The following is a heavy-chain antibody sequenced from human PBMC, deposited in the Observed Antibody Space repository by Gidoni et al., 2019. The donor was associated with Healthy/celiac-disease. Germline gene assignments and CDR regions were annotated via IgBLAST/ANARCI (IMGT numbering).Heavy chain of an antibody. CDR2: ISSSSSYT. V-gene: IGHV3-11*06. J-gene: IGHJ3*02. Sequence: QVQLVESGGGLVKPGGSLRLSCAASGSTFSDYYISWIRQAPGKGLEWVSYISSSSSYTNYADSVKGRFTISRDNAKNSLYLQMNSLRAEDTAVYYCAREMYYYDSSELHAFDIWGQGTMVTVSS. CDR1: GSTFSDYY. D-gene: IGHD3-22*01. CDR3: AREMYYYDSSELHAFDI.